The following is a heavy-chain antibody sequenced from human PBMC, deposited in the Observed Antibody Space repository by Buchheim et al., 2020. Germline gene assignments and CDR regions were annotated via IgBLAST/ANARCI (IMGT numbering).Heavy chain of an antibody. CDR1: GFSFRDYG. Sequence: QVQVVESGGGVVQPGGSPKLSCGASGFSFRDYGMHWVRQAPGKGLEWVAVISYDGGKKYFGDSVKGGFTISRENSKNMVFLQMNSLRVEDTAVYYCTKAFYYGSGDYYSRMGYFFGMDVWGPGTT. D-gene: IGHD3-10*01. CDR2: ISYDGGKK. CDR3: TKAFYYGSGDYYSRMGYFFGMDV. J-gene: IGHJ6*02. V-gene: IGHV3-30*18.